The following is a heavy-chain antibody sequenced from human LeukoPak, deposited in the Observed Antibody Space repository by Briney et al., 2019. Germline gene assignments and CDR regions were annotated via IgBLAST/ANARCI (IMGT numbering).Heavy chain of an antibody. J-gene: IGHJ4*02. CDR1: GFTFSIYS. CDR2: ITSTSGTI. Sequence: GGSLRLSCAASGFTFSIYSMNWVRQAPGKGLEWVSYITSTSGTIYYTDSVKGRFTISRDNAKNSLYLQMNSLRAEDTAVYYCARAKDYISMIVVVTPDYWGQGTLVNVSS. V-gene: IGHV3-48*04. D-gene: IGHD3-22*01. CDR3: ARAKDYISMIVVVTPDY.